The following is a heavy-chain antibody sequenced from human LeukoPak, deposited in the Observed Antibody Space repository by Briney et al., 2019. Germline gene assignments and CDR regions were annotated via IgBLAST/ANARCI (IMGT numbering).Heavy chain of an antibody. CDR1: GYTFTSYG. CDR2: ISAYNGNT. D-gene: IGHD3-16*02. Sequence: ASVKVSCKASGYTFTSYGFSWVRQAPGQGLEWMGWISAYNGNTNYAQKLQGRVTMTTDTSTSTAYMELRSLRSDDTAVYYCARSLDYVWGSYRYYDYWGQGTLVTVSS. CDR3: ARSLDYVWGSYRYYDY. V-gene: IGHV1-18*01. J-gene: IGHJ4*02.